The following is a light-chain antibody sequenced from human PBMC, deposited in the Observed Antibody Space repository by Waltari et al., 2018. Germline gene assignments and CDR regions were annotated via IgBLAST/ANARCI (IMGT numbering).Light chain of an antibody. Sequence: QSALTQPASVSGSPGQSITISCTGSSSDVGGYNLVSWYQQHPGKAPKLMIYEVSNRPSGVPNRFSGSKSANTASLTTSGLQAEDEADYYCCSYAGSRTVVFGGGTQLTVL. V-gene: IGLV2-23*02. CDR2: EVS. CDR1: SSDVGGYNL. CDR3: CSYAGSRTVV. J-gene: IGLJ7*01.